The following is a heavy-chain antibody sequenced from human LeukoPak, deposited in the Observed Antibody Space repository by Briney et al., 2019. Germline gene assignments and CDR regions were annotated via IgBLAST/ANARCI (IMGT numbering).Heavy chain of an antibody. Sequence: GGSLRPSCTASGFSFSNHYMRWIRQAPGKELEWVANINEDGSNKWHLGSVKGRFTVSRDNARNSLYLQMNSLRVEDTAVYYCTRVIVAVPGYFDYFDFWGQGVLVTVSS. CDR3: TRVIVAVPGYFDYFDF. V-gene: IGHV3-7*01. CDR2: INEDGSNK. CDR1: GFSFSNHY. D-gene: IGHD6-19*01. J-gene: IGHJ4*02.